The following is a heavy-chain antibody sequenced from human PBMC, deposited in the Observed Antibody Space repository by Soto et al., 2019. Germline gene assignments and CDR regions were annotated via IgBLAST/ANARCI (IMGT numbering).Heavy chain of an antibody. CDR3: ARERQVGPSSGRFDP. V-gene: IGHV4-31*03. CDR1: GDSIKSCSVY. Sequence: SETLSLTCSVNGDSIKSCSVYWSWIRQSPGNGLEYIGYITYSGMTFQNPSLKRRVTMSVDTPKNQFSLEVRSVTAAETAVYSCARERQVGPSSGRFDPWGQGTLVTVSS. CDR2: ITYSGMT. J-gene: IGHJ5*02.